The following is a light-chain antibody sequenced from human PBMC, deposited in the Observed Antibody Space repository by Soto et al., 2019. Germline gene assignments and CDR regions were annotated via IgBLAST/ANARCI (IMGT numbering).Light chain of an antibody. Sequence: QSALTQPPSASGSPGQSVTISCTGTSSDIGGYNSVSWYQQHPGKAPRLMIYEVNKRPSGVPDRFSGSKSGYTASLTVSGLQTEDEAHYYCCSYVGSDTYVIFGGGTQLTVL. CDR2: EVN. CDR1: SSDIGGYNS. V-gene: IGLV2-8*01. CDR3: CSYVGSDTYVI. J-gene: IGLJ2*01.